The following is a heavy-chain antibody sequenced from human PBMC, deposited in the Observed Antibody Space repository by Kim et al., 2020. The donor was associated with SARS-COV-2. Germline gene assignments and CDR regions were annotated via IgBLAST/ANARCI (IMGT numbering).Heavy chain of an antibody. Sequence: SETLSLTCTVSGGSISSSSYYWGWIRQPPGKGLEWIGSIYYSGSTYYNPSLKSRVTISVDTSKNQFSLKLSSVTAADTAVYYCARRVAVAGKGFFDYWGQGTLVTVSS. J-gene: IGHJ4*02. CDR2: IYYSGST. CDR3: ARRVAVAGKGFFDY. CDR1: GGSISSSSYY. D-gene: IGHD6-19*01. V-gene: IGHV4-39*01.